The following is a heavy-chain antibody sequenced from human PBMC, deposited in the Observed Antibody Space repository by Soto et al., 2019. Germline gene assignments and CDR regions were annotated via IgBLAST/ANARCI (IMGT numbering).Heavy chain of an antibody. CDR3: AKEFHSNGWGSFFDS. D-gene: IGHD6-19*01. CDR2: VSNDGGLK. Sequence: QVQLVESGGGVVQAGRSLRLSCVGSGFTFSTYGMHWVRQAPGKGLEWVAVVSNDGGLKYYGDSFQGRFAISRDNSKNTLYLQLNSLRAEDTALYYCAKEFHSNGWGSFFDSWGQGTLVTVSS. CDR1: GFTFSTYG. V-gene: IGHV3-30*18. J-gene: IGHJ4*02.